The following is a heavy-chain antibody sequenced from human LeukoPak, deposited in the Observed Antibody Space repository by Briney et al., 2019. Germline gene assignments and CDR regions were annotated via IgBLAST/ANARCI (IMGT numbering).Heavy chain of an antibody. V-gene: IGHV3-21*01. CDR3: ARGHSSGYFVGA. CDR1: GFTFSSSS. CDR2: ISSSSYI. D-gene: IGHD3-22*01. Sequence: GGSLRLSCAASGFTFSSSSMNWVRQAPGKGLEWVSSISSSSYIYYADSVKGRFTISRDNAKNSLYLQMNSLRAEDTAVYYCARGHSSGYFVGAWGQGTLVTVSS. J-gene: IGHJ4*02.